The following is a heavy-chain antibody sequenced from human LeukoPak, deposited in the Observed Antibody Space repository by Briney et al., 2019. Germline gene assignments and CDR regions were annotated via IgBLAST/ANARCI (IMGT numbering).Heavy chain of an antibody. D-gene: IGHD6-13*01. J-gene: IGHJ4*02. CDR3: ARDFGIAAAETYFDY. CDR1: DYTFTNYG. V-gene: IGHV1-46*01. CDR2: INPSGGST. Sequence: GASVKVSCKASDYTFTNYGISWVRQAPGQGLEWMGIINPSGGSTSYAQKFQDRVTMTRDTSTSTVYMELSSLRSEDTAVYYCARDFGIAAAETYFDYWGQGTLVTVSS.